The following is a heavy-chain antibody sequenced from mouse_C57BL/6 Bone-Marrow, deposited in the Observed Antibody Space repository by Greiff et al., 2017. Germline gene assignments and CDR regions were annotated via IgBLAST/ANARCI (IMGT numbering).Heavy chain of an antibody. Sequence: QVQLQQSGPGLVQPSQSLSITCTVSGFSLTSYGVHWVRQSPGKGLEWLGVIWSGGSTAYNAAFISRLGISKDNSTSQVFFKMTSLHAADSDIYSRAGRLFAYWGQGTLVTVSA. D-gene: IGHD6-2*01. CDR3: AGRLFAY. CDR1: GFSLTSYG. J-gene: IGHJ3*01. V-gene: IGHV2-2*01. CDR2: IWSGGST.